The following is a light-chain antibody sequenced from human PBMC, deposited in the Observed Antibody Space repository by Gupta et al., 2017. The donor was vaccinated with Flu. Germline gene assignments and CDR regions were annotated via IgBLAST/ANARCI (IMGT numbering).Light chain of an antibody. CDR3: QQYGRSPFT. CDR2: DAS. J-gene: IGKJ3*01. V-gene: IGKV3-20*01. Sequence: ERATLSCRASQSVSSSYLAWYQQKPGQAPRLLIYDASSRATGIPDRFGGSGSGTDFTLTISRLEPEDFAVYFCQQYGRSPFTFGPGIKVDIK. CDR1: QSVSSSY.